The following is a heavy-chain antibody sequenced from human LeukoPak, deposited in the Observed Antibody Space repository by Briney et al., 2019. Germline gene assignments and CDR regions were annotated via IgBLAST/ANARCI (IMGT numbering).Heavy chain of an antibody. CDR3: ARGGGWLDP. CDR1: GGSISSGGYS. J-gene: IGHJ5*02. Sequence: SETLSLTCVVSGGSISSGGYSWNWIRQPPGKAPEYIGYIYQGGSAYYNPSLKSRVTISIDRSNNHFSLNLTSVTAADAAVYYCARGGGWLDPWGQGTLVTVSS. V-gene: IGHV4-30-2*01. D-gene: IGHD2-15*01. CDR2: IYQGGSA.